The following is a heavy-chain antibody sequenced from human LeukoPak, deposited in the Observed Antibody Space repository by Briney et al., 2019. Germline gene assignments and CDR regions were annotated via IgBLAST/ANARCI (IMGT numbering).Heavy chain of an antibody. V-gene: IGHV1-2*02. J-gene: IGHJ3*02. CDR1: GYTFTGYY. D-gene: IGHD6-13*01. CDR3: ARARLGSSSHDAFDI. Sequence: GASVKVSCKASGYTFTGYYMHWVRQAPGQGLEWMGWINPNSGGTNYAQKFQGRVTMTRDTSISTAYMELSRLRSDDTAVCYCARARLGSSSHDAFDIWGQGTMVTVSS. CDR2: INPNSGGT.